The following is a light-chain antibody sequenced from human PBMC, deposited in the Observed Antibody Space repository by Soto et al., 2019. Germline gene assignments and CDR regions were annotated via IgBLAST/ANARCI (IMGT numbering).Light chain of an antibody. CDR2: GAS. CDR1: QSVSSSY. Sequence: EIVLTQSPGTLSLSPGERATLSCRASQSVSSSYLAWYQQKPGQAPRLLIYGASSRATGIPDRISGSGAGTDFTLPISSLEPEDFAVYYCQQYGSSPPITFGQGTRLEIK. CDR3: QQYGSSPPIT. J-gene: IGKJ5*01. V-gene: IGKV3-20*01.